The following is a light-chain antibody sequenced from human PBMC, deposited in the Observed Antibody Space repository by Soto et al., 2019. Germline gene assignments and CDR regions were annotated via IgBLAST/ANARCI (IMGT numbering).Light chain of an antibody. CDR3: QQYGSSPVT. Sequence: EIVLTQSPATLSLSPGERATLSCRASQSASSNYLAWYQQKPGQAPRLLIYGGSSRATGIPDRFSGSGSGTDFTLTISRLEPEDFAVYYCQQYGSSPVTFGPGTKVEIK. CDR2: GGS. CDR1: QSASSNY. V-gene: IGKV3-20*01. J-gene: IGKJ3*01.